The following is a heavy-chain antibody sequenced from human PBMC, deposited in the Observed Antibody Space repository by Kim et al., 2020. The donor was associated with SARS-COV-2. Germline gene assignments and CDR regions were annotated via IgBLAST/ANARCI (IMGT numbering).Heavy chain of an antibody. D-gene: IGHD1-26*01. Sequence: SETLSLTCTVSGGSISSSSYYWGWIRQPPGKGLEWIGSIYYSGSTYYNPSLKSRVTISVDTSKNQFSLKLSSVTAADTAVYYCARRTLRRELPSHYFDYWGQGTLVTVSS. CDR3: ARRTLRRELPSHYFDY. CDR2: IYYSGST. J-gene: IGHJ4*02. V-gene: IGHV4-39*01. CDR1: GGSISSSSYY.